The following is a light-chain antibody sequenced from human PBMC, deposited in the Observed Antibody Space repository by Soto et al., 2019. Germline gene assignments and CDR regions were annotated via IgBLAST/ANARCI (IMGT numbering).Light chain of an antibody. CDR2: DVS. V-gene: IGLV2-14*02. CDR1: SSDVGSYNL. J-gene: IGLJ2*01. CDR3: SSYTDTNTLV. Sequence: QSALTQPASVSGSPGQSITISCTGTSSDVGSYNLVSWYQLNPGKAPKLMVFDVSDRPSGVSSRFSGSKSGNTASLTISGLQAEDEAYYFCSSYTDTNTLVFGGGTKVTVL.